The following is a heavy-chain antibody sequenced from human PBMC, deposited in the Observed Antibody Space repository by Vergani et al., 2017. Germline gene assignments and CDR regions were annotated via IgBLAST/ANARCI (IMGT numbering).Heavy chain of an antibody. CDR3: AKYLRDSTDGLPDS. J-gene: IGHJ4*02. V-gene: IGHV3-30*02. Sequence: QVQLVESAGGVVQPGGSLRLSCAASGFTFSNFGMHWIRQAPGKGLEWLAYIGKDVINTRYRDAVKGRFTVSSDNSKDILYLQMDSLRSEDTALYYCAKYLRDSTDGLPDSWGPGTLVIVSS. D-gene: IGHD2-21*02. CDR1: GFTFSNFG. CDR2: IGKDVINT.